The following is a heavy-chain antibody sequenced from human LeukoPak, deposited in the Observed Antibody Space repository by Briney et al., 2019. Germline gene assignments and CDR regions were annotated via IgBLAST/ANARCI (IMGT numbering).Heavy chain of an antibody. D-gene: IGHD6-6*01. CDR1: GGSFSGYY. J-gene: IGHJ3*02. V-gene: IGHV4-34*01. CDR3: ARDRFNSSSRDYDAFDI. Sequence: PSETLSLTCAVYGGSFSGYYWSGIRQPPGKELEWIGEINHSGSTNYNPSLKSRATISADRSKNQISLNLKSVTAADTAVYYCARDRFNSSSRDYDAFDIWGQGTIVTVSS. CDR2: INHSGST.